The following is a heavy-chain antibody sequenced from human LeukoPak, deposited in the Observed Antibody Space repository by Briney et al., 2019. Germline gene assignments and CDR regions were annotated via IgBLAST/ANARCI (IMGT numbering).Heavy chain of an antibody. CDR1: GFTFSSYW. CDR2: INNDGSST. V-gene: IGHV3-74*01. Sequence: HSGGSLRLSCGASGFTFSSYWMHWVRHAPGKGLVWVSRINNDGSSTSYADSVQGRFTISRDNAKNSLYLQMNSLRAEDTAVYYCAKDSGSGWTFDYWGQGTLVTVSS. CDR3: AKDSGSGWTFDY. J-gene: IGHJ4*02. D-gene: IGHD6-19*01.